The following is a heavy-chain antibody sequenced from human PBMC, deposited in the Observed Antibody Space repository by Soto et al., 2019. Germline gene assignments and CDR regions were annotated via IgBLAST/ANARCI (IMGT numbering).Heavy chain of an antibody. Sequence: QVQLVQSGGGVVQPGSSLRLSCAASGFTFTTYAMFWVRQAPGKGLQWVAVVSNDGSNIFYADSVKGRFTISRDDSSNTLHLQMNSLKSEDTAVYFCARGGLVVVTPIPPVIDSWGQGTLVTVSS. V-gene: IGHV3-30-3*01. CDR3: ARGGLVVVTPIPPVIDS. CDR1: GFTFTTYA. D-gene: IGHD2-21*02. J-gene: IGHJ4*02. CDR2: VSNDGSNI.